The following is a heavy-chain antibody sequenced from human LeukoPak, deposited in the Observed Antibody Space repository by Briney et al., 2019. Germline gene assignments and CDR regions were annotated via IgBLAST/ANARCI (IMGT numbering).Heavy chain of an antibody. V-gene: IGHV4-38-2*02. Sequence: KTSETLSLTCTVSGYSISSGYYWGWIRQPPGQGLEWIGTMYHSGSTYYTPSLRSRVTISIDTSTNEVSLRLTSVAATDTAVYFCARAPRQSSWYDSWGQGTLVTVSS. J-gene: IGHJ5*01. CDR1: GYSISSGYY. CDR2: MYHSGST. D-gene: IGHD6-13*01. CDR3: ARAPRQSSWYDS.